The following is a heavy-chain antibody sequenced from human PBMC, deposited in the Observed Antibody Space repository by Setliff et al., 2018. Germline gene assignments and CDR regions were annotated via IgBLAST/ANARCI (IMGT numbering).Heavy chain of an antibody. CDR3: ARDRSSTAPDAFDI. CDR1: GYTFTSYA. Sequence: ASVKVSCKASGYTFTSYAMNWVRQAPGQGLERMGWINTNTGNPTYAQGFTGRFVFSLDTSVSTAYLQISSLKAEDTAVYYCARDRSSTAPDAFDIWGQGTMVTVSS. CDR2: INTNTGNP. D-gene: IGHD2-2*01. V-gene: IGHV7-4-1*02. J-gene: IGHJ3*02.